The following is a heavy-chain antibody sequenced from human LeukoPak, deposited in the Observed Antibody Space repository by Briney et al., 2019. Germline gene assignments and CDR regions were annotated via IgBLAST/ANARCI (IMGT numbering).Heavy chain of an antibody. CDR3: ARVGAAAGPYYFDY. Sequence: ASVKVSCTASGYTFTSYAMHWVRQAPGRRLEWMECINAGNGNTKYSQKFQGRVTITRDTSASTAYMELSSLRSEDTAVYYCARVGAAAGPYYFDYWGQGTLVTVSS. CDR1: GYTFTSYA. J-gene: IGHJ4*02. CDR2: INAGNGNT. D-gene: IGHD6-13*01. V-gene: IGHV1-3*01.